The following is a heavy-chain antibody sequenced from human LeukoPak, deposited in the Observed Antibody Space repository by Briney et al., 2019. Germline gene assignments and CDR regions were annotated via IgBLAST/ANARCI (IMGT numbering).Heavy chain of an antibody. CDR2: IYYSGST. V-gene: IGHV4-39*01. J-gene: IGHJ4*02. CDR3: ARHATYYDILPGYYTFDY. D-gene: IGHD3-9*01. Sequence: SETLSLTCTVSGGSISSSSYYWGWIRQPPGKGLEWIVSIYYSGSTYYNPSLKSRFTISVDTSKNQFSLKLSSVTAADTDVYYCARHATYYDILPGYYTFDYWGQGTLVTVSS. CDR1: GGSISSSSYY.